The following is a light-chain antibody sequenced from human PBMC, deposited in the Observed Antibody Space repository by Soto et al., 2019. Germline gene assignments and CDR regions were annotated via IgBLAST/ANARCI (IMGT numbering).Light chain of an antibody. J-gene: IGLJ1*01. V-gene: IGLV2-11*01. CDR3: CSYAGTYTLYV. CDR1: SSDVGGYNY. CDR2: DVN. Sequence: QSALTQPRSVSGSPGQSVTISCTGTSSDVGGYNYVSWYQHHPGKAPKLMIYDVNKRPSGIPDRFSGSKSGNTASLTISGLQAEDEADYYCCSYAGTYTLYVFGTGTKVTVL.